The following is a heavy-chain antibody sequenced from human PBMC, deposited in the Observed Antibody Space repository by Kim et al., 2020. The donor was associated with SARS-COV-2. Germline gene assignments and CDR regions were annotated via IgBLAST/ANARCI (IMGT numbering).Heavy chain of an antibody. CDR2: ISGSGGST. D-gene: IGHD3-16*01. V-gene: IGHV3-23*01. CDR3: ALKGDYVQYAFDI. CDR1: GFTFSSYA. Sequence: GGSLRLSCAASGFTFSSYAMSWVRQAPGKGLEWVSAISGSGGSTYYAYSVKGRFTISRDNSKNTLYLQMNSLRAEDTAVYYCALKGDYVQYAFDIWGQGTMVTVSS. J-gene: IGHJ3*02.